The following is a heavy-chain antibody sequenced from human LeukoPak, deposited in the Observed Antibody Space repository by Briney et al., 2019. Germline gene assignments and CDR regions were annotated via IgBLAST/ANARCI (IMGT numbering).Heavy chain of an antibody. J-gene: IGHJ4*02. Sequence: ASLKVSCKASGYTFTAYNMHWVRQAPGQGLEWMGWINPNSGGTNYAQKFQGRVTMTRDRSTSTVYMELSSLRFEDTAVYYCARLGAAAVDYWGQGTLVTVSS. D-gene: IGHD6-13*01. CDR3: ARLGAAAVDY. CDR2: INPNSGGT. V-gene: IGHV1-2*02. CDR1: GYTFTAYN.